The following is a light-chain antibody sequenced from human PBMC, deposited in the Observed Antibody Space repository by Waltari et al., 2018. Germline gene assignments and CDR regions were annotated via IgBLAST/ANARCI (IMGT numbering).Light chain of an antibody. Sequence: QSALTPPASVSGSPGQSIPISCPGTRRDVGRYNPVSWYQQHPGKAPKLRIYEGSKRPSGVSNRFSGSKSGNTASLTISGLQAEDEADYYCCSYAGSSTPGVFGGGTKLTVL. CDR1: RRDVGRYNP. V-gene: IGLV2-23*01. CDR3: CSYAGSSTPGV. J-gene: IGLJ3*02. CDR2: EGS.